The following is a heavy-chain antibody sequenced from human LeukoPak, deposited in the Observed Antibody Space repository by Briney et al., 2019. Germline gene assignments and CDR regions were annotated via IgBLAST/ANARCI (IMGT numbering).Heavy chain of an antibody. V-gene: IGHV1-3*01. J-gene: IGHJ4*02. CDR1: GYTFTSYA. D-gene: IGHD6-19*01. CDR3: AREGQWLVGNY. CDR2: INAGNGNT. Sequence: ASVKVSCKASGYTFTSYAMHWVRQAPGQRLEWMGWINAGNGNTKFSQKFQGRVTITRDTSASTAYMELSSLRSEDTAVYYCAREGQWLVGNYWGQGTLVTVSS.